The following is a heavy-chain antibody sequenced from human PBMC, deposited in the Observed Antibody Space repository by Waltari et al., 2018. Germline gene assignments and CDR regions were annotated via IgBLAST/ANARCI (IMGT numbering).Heavy chain of an antibody. CDR2: ISGYNGDP. CDR3: ARGAVLGVVINWYFDL. J-gene: IGHJ2*01. D-gene: IGHD3-10*01. V-gene: IGHV1-18*04. CDR1: GYSFSDYK. Sequence: QTQLVQSGVEVKRPGASVKVSCKASGYSFSDYKITWVRQAPGQGLEWRGWISGYNGDPNYAQNFQGRVTMTTDRSTATAYVELTSLKSDDTAVYYCARGAVLGVVINWYFDLWGPGTLVTVSS.